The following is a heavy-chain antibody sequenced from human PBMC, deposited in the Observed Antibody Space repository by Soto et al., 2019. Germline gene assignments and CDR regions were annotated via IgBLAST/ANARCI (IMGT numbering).Heavy chain of an antibody. D-gene: IGHD3-22*01. CDR3: ARDEYYYDSSGFLTPSY. J-gene: IGHJ4*02. V-gene: IGHV3-30-3*01. Sequence: GGSLRLSCAASGFTFSSYAMHWVRQAPGKGLEWVAVISYDGSNKYYADSVKGRFTISRDNSKNTLYLQMNSLRAEDTAVYYCARDEYYYDSSGFLTPSYWGQGTLVTVSS. CDR1: GFTFSSYA. CDR2: ISYDGSNK.